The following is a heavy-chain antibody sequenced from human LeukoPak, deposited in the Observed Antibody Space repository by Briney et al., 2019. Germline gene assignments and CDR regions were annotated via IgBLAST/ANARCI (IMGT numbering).Heavy chain of an antibody. CDR3: ARDPNGDYIGAFDM. D-gene: IGHD4-17*01. CDR2: IRGGGGSA. V-gene: IGHV3-23*01. Sequence: GGSLRLSCTASGFTFSAYAMMWVRQAPGKGPEWVSAIRGGGGSALYADSVKGRFTNSRDNSKYTLFLQMNSLRAEDTAVYYCARDPNGDYIGAFDMWGPGTMVTVSS. CDR1: GFTFSAYA. J-gene: IGHJ3*02.